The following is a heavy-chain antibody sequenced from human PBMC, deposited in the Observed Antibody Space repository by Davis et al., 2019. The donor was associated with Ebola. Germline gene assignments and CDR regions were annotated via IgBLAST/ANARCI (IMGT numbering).Heavy chain of an antibody. J-gene: IGHJ4*02. CDR2: VILKSGAT. CDR3: ARGHNYARDY. CDR1: GYTFTDYN. V-gene: IGHV1-2*06. D-gene: IGHD4-11*01. Sequence: ASVKVSCKASGYTFTDYNIHWMRQAPGQGLEWLGRVILKSGATNYAQKFQGRVTMTRDTSISTVYMELSSLRYDDTADYYCARGHNYARDYWGQGILVTVSS.